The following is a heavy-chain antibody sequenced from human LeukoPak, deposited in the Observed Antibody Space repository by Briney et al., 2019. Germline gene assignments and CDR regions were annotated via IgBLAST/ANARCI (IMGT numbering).Heavy chain of an antibody. Sequence: PGGSLRLSCAASGFTVSSNYMSWGRQAPGKGLEWVSVIYSGGSTYYADSVKGRFTISRHNSKNTLYLQMNSLRAEDTAVYYCARDTYSSSWSLYYYGMDVWGQGTTVTVSS. CDR3: ARDTYSSSWSLYYYGMDV. D-gene: IGHD6-13*01. J-gene: IGHJ6*02. CDR2: IYSGGST. CDR1: GFTVSSNY. V-gene: IGHV3-53*04.